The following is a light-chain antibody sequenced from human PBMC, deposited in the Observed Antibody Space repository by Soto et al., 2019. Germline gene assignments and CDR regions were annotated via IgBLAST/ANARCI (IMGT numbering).Light chain of an antibody. CDR1: SSDVGGYNF. CDR3: TSFTSSTTNV. V-gene: IGLV2-14*03. Sequence: QSVLTQPASVSGSPGQSITISCTGTSSDVGGYNFVSWYQQHPGNAPKLMIYDVSDRPSGVSDRFSGSKSGNTASLTISGLQAEDEADYYCTSFTSSTTNVFGTGTKVTVL. J-gene: IGLJ1*01. CDR2: DVS.